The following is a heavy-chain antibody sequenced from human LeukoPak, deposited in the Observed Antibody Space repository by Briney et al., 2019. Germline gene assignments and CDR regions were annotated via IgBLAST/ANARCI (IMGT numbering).Heavy chain of an antibody. J-gene: IGHJ5*02. CDR2: IGTAADT. Sequence: PGGSLRLSFAASGFTFSNYDMHWVRQAAGKGLEWVSGIGTAADTYYAGSVKGRFTISRQNARNSLYLQMNSLRADDTAVYYCTRGAFAFDPWGQGALVTVSS. V-gene: IGHV3-13*01. CDR3: TRGAFAFDP. CDR1: GFTFSNYD.